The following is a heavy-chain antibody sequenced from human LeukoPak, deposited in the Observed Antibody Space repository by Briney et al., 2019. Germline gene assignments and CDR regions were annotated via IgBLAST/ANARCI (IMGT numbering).Heavy chain of an antibody. CDR3: ARGGELDYYDSSGYRFFDY. V-gene: IGHV1-18*01. Sequence: ASVKVSCKASGYTFTSYGISWVRQAPGQGLEWMGWISAYNGNTNYAQKLQGRVTMTTDTSTSTAYMELRSLRSDDTAVYYCARGGELDYYDSSGYRFFDYWGQGTLVTVSS. J-gene: IGHJ4*02. D-gene: IGHD3-22*01. CDR2: ISAYNGNT. CDR1: GYTFTSYG.